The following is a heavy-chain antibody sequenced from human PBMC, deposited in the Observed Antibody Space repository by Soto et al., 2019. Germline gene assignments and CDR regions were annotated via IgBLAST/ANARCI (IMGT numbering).Heavy chain of an antibody. D-gene: IGHD6-13*01. CDR3: ARLVQQQLTDYYYGMDV. Sequence: VKVSCKASGGTFSSYAISWVRQAPGQGLEWMGGIIPIFGTANYAQKFQGRVTITADESTSTAYMELSSLRSEDTAVYYCARLVQQQLTDYYYGMDVWGQGTTVTVSS. CDR2: IIPIFGTA. J-gene: IGHJ6*02. V-gene: IGHV1-69*01. CDR1: GGTFSSYA.